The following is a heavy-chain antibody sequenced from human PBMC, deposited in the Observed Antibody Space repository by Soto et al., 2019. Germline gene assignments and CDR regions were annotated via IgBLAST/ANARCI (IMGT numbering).Heavy chain of an antibody. CDR2: INSDGSST. Sequence: EVQLVESGGGLVQPGGSLRLSCAASGFTFSSYWMHWVRQAPGKGLVWVSRINSDGSSTSYADSVKGRFTISRDNAKNTLYLQMNSLRAEDTAVYYCAREYYDGSGSVPFDYWGQGTLVTVSS. CDR3: AREYYDGSGSVPFDY. J-gene: IGHJ4*02. V-gene: IGHV3-74*01. CDR1: GFTFSSYW. D-gene: IGHD3-10*01.